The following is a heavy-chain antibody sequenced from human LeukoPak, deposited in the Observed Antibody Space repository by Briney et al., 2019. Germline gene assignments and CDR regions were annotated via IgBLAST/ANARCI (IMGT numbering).Heavy chain of an antibody. CDR1: GFTFGDYA. D-gene: IGHD2-2*01. V-gene: IGHV3-49*04. CDR3: TASDHLYCSSISGLFDC. J-gene: IGHJ4*01. Sequence: GGSLRLSCTASGFTFGDYAMSWVRQAPGKGLEWVGFIRSKAYGGTTEYAASVKGRFTISRDDSKSIAFLQMNSLKIEDTAVYYCTASDHLYCSSISGLFDCWRQRRLATVSS. CDR2: IRSKAYGGTT.